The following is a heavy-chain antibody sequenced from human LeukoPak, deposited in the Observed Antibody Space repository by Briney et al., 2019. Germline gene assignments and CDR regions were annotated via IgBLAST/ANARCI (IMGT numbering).Heavy chain of an antibody. CDR2: ISSSGSTI. D-gene: IGHD5-12*01. V-gene: IGHV3-48*03. Sequence: GGSLRLSCAASGFTFSSYEMNWVRQAPGKGLEWVSYISSSGSTIYYADSVKGRFTISRDNAKNSLYLQMNSLRAEDTAVYYCARALSGLTDYWGQGTLVTVSS. J-gene: IGHJ4*02. CDR3: ARALSGLTDY. CDR1: GFTFSSYE.